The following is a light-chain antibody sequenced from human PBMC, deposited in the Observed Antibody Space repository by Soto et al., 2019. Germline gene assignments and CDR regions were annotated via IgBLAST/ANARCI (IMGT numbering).Light chain of an antibody. Sequence: DIQLTQSPSVLSASVGDTVTITCRASQALSNYLAWYQQKPGKAPDLLIYSAFTLQSGVPSRFSGSGSETEFSPTIRALQPEDFATYYCQQLSRYPLTFGGGTKVDIK. V-gene: IGKV1-9*01. CDR1: QALSNY. J-gene: IGKJ4*01. CDR3: QQLSRYPLT. CDR2: SAF.